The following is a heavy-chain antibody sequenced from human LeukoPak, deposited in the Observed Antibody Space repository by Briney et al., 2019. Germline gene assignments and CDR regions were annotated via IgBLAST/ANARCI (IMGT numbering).Heavy chain of an antibody. D-gene: IGHD5-24*01. CDR3: ARMRWLQSQVFYFDY. CDR1: GGTFSSYA. V-gene: IGHV1-69*05. J-gene: IGHJ4*02. CDR2: IIPIFGTA. Sequence: ASVKVSRKASGGTFSSYAISWVRQAPGQGLEWMGGIIPIFGTANYAQKFQGRVTITTDESTSTAYMELSSLRSEDTAVYYCARMRWLQSQVFYFDYWGQGILVTVSS.